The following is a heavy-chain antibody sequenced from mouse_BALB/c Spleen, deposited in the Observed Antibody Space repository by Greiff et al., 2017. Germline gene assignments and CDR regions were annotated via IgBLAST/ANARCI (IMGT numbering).Heavy chain of an antibody. D-gene: IGHD4-1*01. CDR3: ARGGWDGDY. J-gene: IGHJ2*01. V-gene: IGHV5-17*02. Sequence: EVNVVESGGGLVQPGGSRKLSCAASGFTFSSFGMHWVRQAPEKGLEWVAYISSGSSTIYYADTVKGRFTISRDNPKNTLFLQMTSLRSEDTAMYYCARGGWDGDYWGQGTTRTVSS. CDR2: ISSGSSTI. CDR1: GFTFSSFG.